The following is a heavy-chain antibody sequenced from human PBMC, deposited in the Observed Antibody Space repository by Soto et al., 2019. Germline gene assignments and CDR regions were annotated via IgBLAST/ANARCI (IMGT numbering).Heavy chain of an antibody. V-gene: IGHV1-18*01. CDR2: ISPYNGNT. CDR1: GYTFTSYA. D-gene: IGHD2-21*02. J-gene: IGHJ4*02. Sequence: GASVKVSCKASGYTFTSYAMNWVRQAPGQRLEWMGWISPYNGNTNYAQKLQGRVTMTTDTSTSTAYMELRSLRSDDAAVYHCARGPYGDRYFDYWGQGTLVTVSS. CDR3: ARGPYGDRYFDY.